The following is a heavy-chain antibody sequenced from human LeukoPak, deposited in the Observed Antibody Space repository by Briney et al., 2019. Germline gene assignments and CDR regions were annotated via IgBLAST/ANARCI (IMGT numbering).Heavy chain of an antibody. Sequence: SETLSLTCTVSGGSISSGGYYWSWIRQHPGKGLEWIGYIYYSGNTHYNPSLKSRLTISVDTSKNQFSLKLTSVTAADTAVYYCARGDDDAFDIWGQGTMVTVSS. CDR1: GGSISSGGYY. CDR2: IYYSGNT. J-gene: IGHJ3*02. CDR3: ARGDDDAFDI. V-gene: IGHV4-31*03.